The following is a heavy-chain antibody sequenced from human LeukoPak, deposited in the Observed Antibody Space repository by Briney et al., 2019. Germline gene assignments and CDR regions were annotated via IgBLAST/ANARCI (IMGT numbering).Heavy chain of an antibody. CDR3: ARGAKFRSYGSGTYYTSLPFDP. J-gene: IGHJ5*02. D-gene: IGHD3-10*01. V-gene: IGHV1-3*03. Sequence: ASVKVSFKASGYTFTSYTMHWVRQAPGQRLEWMGWINTGNGNTKYSQEFQSRVTITRDTSASTAYMELSSLRSEDMAVYYCARGAKFRSYGSGTYYTSLPFDPWGQGTLVTVSS. CDR1: GYTFTSYT. CDR2: INTGNGNT.